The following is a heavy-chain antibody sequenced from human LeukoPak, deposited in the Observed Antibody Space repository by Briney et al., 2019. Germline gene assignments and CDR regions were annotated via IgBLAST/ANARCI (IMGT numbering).Heavy chain of an antibody. V-gene: IGHV1-69*13. J-gene: IGHJ3*02. CDR1: GGTFSSYA. Sequence: SVKVSCKASGGTFSSYAISWVRQAPGQGLEWMGGIIPIFGTANYAQKFQGRVTITADESTSTAYMELSSLRSEDTAVCYCARRQSGIKNAFDIWGQGTMVTVSS. D-gene: IGHD1-26*01. CDR2: IIPIFGTA. CDR3: ARRQSGIKNAFDI.